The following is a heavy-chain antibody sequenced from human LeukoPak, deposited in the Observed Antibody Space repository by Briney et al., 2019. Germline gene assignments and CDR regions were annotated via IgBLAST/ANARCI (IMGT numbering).Heavy chain of an antibody. CDR2: ISSSSSYI. Sequence: GSLRLSCAAFGFTFSSYSMNWVRQAPGKGLEWVSSISSSSSYIYYADSVKGRFTISRDNSKNTLYLQMNSLRAEDTAVYYCAREEQQLVRGAFDIWGQGTMVTVSS. CDR3: AREEQQLVRGAFDI. J-gene: IGHJ3*02. D-gene: IGHD6-13*01. CDR1: GFTFSSYS. V-gene: IGHV3-21*03.